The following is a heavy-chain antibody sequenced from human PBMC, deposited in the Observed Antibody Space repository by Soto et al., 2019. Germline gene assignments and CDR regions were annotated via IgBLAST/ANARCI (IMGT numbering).Heavy chain of an antibody. V-gene: IGHV4-31*03. J-gene: IGHJ6*02. CDR2: IYYSGST. CDR3: ARDVVGYCSGGSCPSVHCYYAMDV. CDR1: GGSISSGGYY. D-gene: IGHD2-15*01. Sequence: KPSETLSLTCPVSGGSISSGGYYCSWIRHHPGKGLEWIGYIYYSGSTYYNPSLKSRVTISVDTSKNQFSLKLSSVTAADTAVYYCARDVVGYCSGGSCPSVHCYYAMDVWGQGTTVTVYS.